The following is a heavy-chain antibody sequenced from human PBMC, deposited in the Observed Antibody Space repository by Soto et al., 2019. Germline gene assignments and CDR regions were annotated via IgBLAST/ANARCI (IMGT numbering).Heavy chain of an antibody. CDR2: ISGSGGST. V-gene: IGHV3-23*01. CDR3: ANDYEEVVVAAGFDP. J-gene: IGHJ5*02. D-gene: IGHD2-15*01. CDR1: GFTFRSYA. Sequence: RLLESGGGLIQPGGSLRLSCSASGFTFRSYAMSWVRQAPGKGLEWVSGISGSGGSTYYADAVQGRFTISRDNSKNILYLQMNSLRAEDTAVYYCANDYEEVVVAAGFDPWGQGTLVTVSS.